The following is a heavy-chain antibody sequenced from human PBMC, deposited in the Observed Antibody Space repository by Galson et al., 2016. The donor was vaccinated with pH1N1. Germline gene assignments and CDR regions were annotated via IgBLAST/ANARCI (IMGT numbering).Heavy chain of an antibody. D-gene: IGHD2/OR15-2a*01. Sequence: SLRLSCAASGSTFSGSAMHWVRQASGKGLEWVGHIRGKANNYATAYAASVKGRFTFSRDDSNNTAYLQMNNLRPEDTAMYYCTIGRRQDYYYGMDVWGQGTTVTVSS. J-gene: IGHJ6*02. V-gene: IGHV3-73*01. CDR1: GSTFSGSA. CDR3: TIGRRQDYYYGMDV. CDR2: IRGKANNYAT.